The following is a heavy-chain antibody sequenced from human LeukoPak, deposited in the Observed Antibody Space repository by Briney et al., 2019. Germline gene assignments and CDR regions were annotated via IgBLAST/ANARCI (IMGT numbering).Heavy chain of an antibody. CDR2: IWYDGNNK. CDR1: GFTFNSYG. Sequence: GSLRLSCAASGFTFNSYGINRVRQAPGKGLQWVAVIWYDGNNKYYADSVKGRFTISRDSSKNTMYLQMNSLRAEDTAVYYCAREHTTVTSLLDYWGQGTLVTVSS. J-gene: IGHJ4*02. D-gene: IGHD4-17*01. V-gene: IGHV3-33*01. CDR3: AREHTTVTSLLDY.